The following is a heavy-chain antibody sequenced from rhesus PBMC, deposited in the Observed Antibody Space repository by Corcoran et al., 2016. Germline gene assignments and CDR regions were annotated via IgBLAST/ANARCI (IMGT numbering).Heavy chain of an antibody. V-gene: IGHV3-54*02. CDR3: ARSWGDNIWTELDY. J-gene: IGHJ4*01. CDR1: GFTFSSYD. CDR2: ISYDGSKK. Sequence: EVQLVESGGGLVQPGGSLRLSCAASGFTFSSYDMHWVRQAPGKGLAWVAVISYDGSKKYYADSGKYRFTISRDNSKNMLCLQMNSLILEDTAVYCCARSWGDNIWTELDYWGQGVLVTVSS. D-gene: IGHD3-3*01.